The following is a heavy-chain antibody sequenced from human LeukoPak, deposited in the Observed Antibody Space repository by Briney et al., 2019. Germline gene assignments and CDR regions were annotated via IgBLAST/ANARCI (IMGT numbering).Heavy chain of an antibody. CDR3: AKDMEGSTSYSTH. CDR2: ISWNSGSI. J-gene: IGHJ4*02. D-gene: IGHD2-2*01. CDR1: GFTFDDYA. Sequence: GGSLRLSCAVSGFTFDDYAMHWVRQAPGKGLEWVSGISWNSGSIGYADSVKGRFTISRDNAKNSLYLQMNSLRAEDTALYYCAKDMEGSTSYSTHWGQGTLVTVSS. V-gene: IGHV3-9*01.